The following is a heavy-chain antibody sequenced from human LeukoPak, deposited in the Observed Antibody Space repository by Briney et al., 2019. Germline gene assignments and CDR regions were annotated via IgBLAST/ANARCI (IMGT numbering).Heavy chain of an antibody. D-gene: IGHD6-19*01. CDR1: GFTFDDYG. Sequence: GGSLRLSCAASGFTFDDYGMSWVRHAPGKGLEWVSGINWNGGSTGYADSVKGRFTISRDNAKNSLYLQMNSLRAEDTALYYCARVGGSGWYQYFDYWGQGTLVTVSS. V-gene: IGHV3-20*04. J-gene: IGHJ4*02. CDR2: INWNGGST. CDR3: ARVGGSGWYQYFDY.